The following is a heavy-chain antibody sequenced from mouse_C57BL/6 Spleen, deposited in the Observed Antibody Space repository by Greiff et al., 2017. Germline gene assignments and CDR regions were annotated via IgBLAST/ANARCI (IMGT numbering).Heavy chain of an antibody. Sequence: VQLQQSGAELVMPGASVKLSCKASGYTFTSYWMHWVKQRPGQGLEWIGEIDPSDSYTNYNQKFKGKSTLTVDKSSSTAYMQLSSLTSEDSAVYYCARRDYDGGDYWGQGTSVTVSS. CDR2: IDPSDSYT. D-gene: IGHD2-4*01. V-gene: IGHV1-69*01. J-gene: IGHJ4*01. CDR3: ARRDYDGGDY. CDR1: GYTFTSYW.